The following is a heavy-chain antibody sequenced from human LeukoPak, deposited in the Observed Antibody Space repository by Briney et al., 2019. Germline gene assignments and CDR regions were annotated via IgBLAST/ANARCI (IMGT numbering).Heavy chain of an antibody. V-gene: IGHV1-69*05. Sequence: ASVKVSCKASGGTFSSYAISWVRQAPGQGLEWMGGIIPIFGTANYAQKFQGRVTMTRDTSTSTVYMELSSLRSEDTALYYCARAYYYDSSAYYPGGDYWGQGTLVTVSS. CDR2: IIPIFGTA. D-gene: IGHD3-22*01. J-gene: IGHJ4*02. CDR1: GGTFSSYA. CDR3: ARAYYYDSSAYYPGGDY.